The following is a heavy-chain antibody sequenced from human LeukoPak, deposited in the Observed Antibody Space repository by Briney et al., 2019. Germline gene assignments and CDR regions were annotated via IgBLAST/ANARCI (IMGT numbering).Heavy chain of an antibody. D-gene: IGHD6-19*01. J-gene: IGHJ4*02. Sequence: ASVKVSCKASGYTFTNYGISWVRQAPGQGLEWLGWISVYSGNTNYEQKVQGRVTMTTDTSTSTAYLDLTSLRFDDTAVYYCARGGSGWSFDQRGQGTLVTVSS. CDR3: ARGGSGWSFDQ. CDR1: GYTFTNYG. V-gene: IGHV1-18*01. CDR2: ISVYSGNT.